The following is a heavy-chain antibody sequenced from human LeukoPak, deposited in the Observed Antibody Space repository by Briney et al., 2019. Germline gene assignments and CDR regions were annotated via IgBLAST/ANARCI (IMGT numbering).Heavy chain of an antibody. CDR1: GGSFSGLY. V-gene: IGHV4-34*01. J-gene: IGHJ3*02. CDR2: INHSGST. D-gene: IGHD5-24*01. CDR3: VRGVGSLRKREAFDI. Sequence: SETLSLTCAVYGGSFSGLYWSWIRQFPGKGLEWIGEINHSGSTNYNPSLRSRVTISIDTSKNQFSLRLSSVTAADTAVYYCVRGVGSLRKREAFDIWGQGIMVTVSS.